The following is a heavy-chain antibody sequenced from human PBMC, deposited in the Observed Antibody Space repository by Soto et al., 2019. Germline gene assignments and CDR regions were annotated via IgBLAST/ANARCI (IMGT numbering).Heavy chain of an antibody. CDR2: IYHSGST. J-gene: IGHJ6*02. V-gene: IGHV4-30-2*01. Sequence: SETLSLTCAVSGGSISSGGYPWSWIRQPPGKGLEWIGYIYHSGSTYYNPSLKIRVTISVDRSKNQFSLKLSSVTAADTAVYYCARNDSWSGRYGMDGWGQGTTVTVSS. CDR3: ARNDSWSGRYGMDG. D-gene: IGHD3-3*01. CDR1: GGSISSGGYP.